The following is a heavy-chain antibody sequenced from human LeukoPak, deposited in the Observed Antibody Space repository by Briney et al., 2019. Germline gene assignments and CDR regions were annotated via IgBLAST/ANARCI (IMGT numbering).Heavy chain of an antibody. Sequence: GGSLRLSCAASGLTFSKYYMTWIRQAPGKGLEWIAYISGNGNIIYYADSLKGRFTISRDNAKNYLYLQMNSLRAEDTALYFCARRERYYYDSSGFADAFDIWGQGTMVTVSS. D-gene: IGHD3-22*01. CDR1: GLTFSKYY. CDR2: ISGNGNII. CDR3: ARRERYYYDSSGFADAFDI. J-gene: IGHJ3*02. V-gene: IGHV3-11*01.